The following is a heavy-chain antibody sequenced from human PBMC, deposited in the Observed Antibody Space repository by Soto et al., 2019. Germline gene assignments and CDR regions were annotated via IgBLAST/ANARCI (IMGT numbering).Heavy chain of an antibody. CDR1: GFTFSSYA. Sequence: PGGSLRLSCAASGFTFSSYAMSWVRQAPGKGLEWVSAISGSGGSTYYADSVKGRFTISRDNSKNTLYLKMNSLRAEDTAVYYCAKPEVGATQYCFDYWGQGSLVTVSS. V-gene: IGHV3-23*01. CDR2: ISGSGGST. J-gene: IGHJ4*02. CDR3: AKPEVGATQYCFDY. D-gene: IGHD1-26*01.